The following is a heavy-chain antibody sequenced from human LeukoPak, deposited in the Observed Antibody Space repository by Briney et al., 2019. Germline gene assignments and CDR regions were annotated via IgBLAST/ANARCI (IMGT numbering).Heavy chain of an antibody. CDR2: INHSGST. J-gene: IGHJ5*02. V-gene: IGHV4-34*01. CDR1: GGPFSGYY. D-gene: IGHD6-13*01. CDR3: ARAAGIAPDWFDP. Sequence: SSETLSLTCAVYGGPFSGYYWSWIRQPPGKGLEWIGEINHSGSTNYNPSLKSRVTISVDTSKNQFSLRLSSVTAADTAVYYCARAAGIAPDWFDPWGQGTLVTVSS.